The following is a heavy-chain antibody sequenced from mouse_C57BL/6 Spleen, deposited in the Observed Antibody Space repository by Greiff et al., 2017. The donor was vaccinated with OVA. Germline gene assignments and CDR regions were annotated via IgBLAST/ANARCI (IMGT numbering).Heavy chain of an antibody. V-gene: IGHV1-69*01. Sequence: QVQLQQPGAELVMPGASVKLSCKASGYTFTSYWMHWVKQRPGQGLEWIGEIDPSDSYTNYNQKFKGKSTLTVDKSSSTAYMQLSSLTSEDAAVYYCARWDYYGSSYGGNYFDYWGQGTTLTVSS. CDR3: ARWDYYGSSYGGNYFDY. CDR2: IDPSDSYT. CDR1: GYTFTSYW. J-gene: IGHJ2*01. D-gene: IGHD1-1*01.